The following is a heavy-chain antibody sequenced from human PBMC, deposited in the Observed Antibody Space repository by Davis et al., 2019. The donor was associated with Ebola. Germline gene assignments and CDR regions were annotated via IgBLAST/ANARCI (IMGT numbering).Heavy chain of an antibody. CDR1: AASLRSSSYY. CDR2: IYYSGST. CDR3: AREYLGPMDV. Sequence: SQTLSPTCPLSAASLRSSSYYWGWIRQPPGKGLEWIGSIYYSGSTYYNPSLKSRVTISVDTSKNQFSLKLSSVTAADTAVYYCAREYLGPMDVWGQGTTVTVSS. D-gene: IGHD3-16*01. J-gene: IGHJ6*02. V-gene: IGHV4-39*07.